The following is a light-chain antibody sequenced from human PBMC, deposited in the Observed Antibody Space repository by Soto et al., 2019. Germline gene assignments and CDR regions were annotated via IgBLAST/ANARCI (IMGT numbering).Light chain of an antibody. CDR2: STN. J-gene: IGLJ3*02. V-gene: IGLV1-44*01. CDR1: SSNIGRDN. Sequence: QLVLTQPPSASGTPGQRVTISCSGSSSNIGRDNVNWYQQVPGTAPKLLIYSTNQRPSGVPDRFSGSKSGTSASLAISGPQSEDEVDYYCATWDGNLNGWVFGGGTQLTVL. CDR3: ATWDGNLNGWV.